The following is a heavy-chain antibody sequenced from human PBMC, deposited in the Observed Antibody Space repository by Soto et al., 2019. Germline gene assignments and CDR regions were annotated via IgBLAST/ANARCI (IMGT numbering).Heavy chain of an antibody. Sequence: QVQLQESGPGLVKPSETLSLTYTVSGGSIDNYSWSWIRQPPGKGLEWIGYVFYAGSTISNPSLESRVTISLDTSKTQFSLKLSSVTAADTAVYYCARGLGRLSSRADVWGKGTTVTVSS. CDR3: ARGLGRLSSRADV. D-gene: IGHD6-6*01. CDR2: VFYAGST. V-gene: IGHV4-59*01. J-gene: IGHJ6*03. CDR1: GGSIDNYS.